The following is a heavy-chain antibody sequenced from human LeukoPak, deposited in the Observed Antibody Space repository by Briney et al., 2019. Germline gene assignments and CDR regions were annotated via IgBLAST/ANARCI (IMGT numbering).Heavy chain of an antibody. Sequence: PGGSLRLSCAASGFTFSSYAMSWVRQAAGKGLEWVSAISGSGGSTYYADSVKGRFTISRDNSKNTLYLQMNSLRAEDTAVYYCAKVPAAMYWCFDLWGRGTLVTVSS. J-gene: IGHJ2*01. CDR2: ISGSGGST. D-gene: IGHD2-2*01. CDR1: GFTFSSYA. V-gene: IGHV3-23*01. CDR3: AKVPAAMYWCFDL.